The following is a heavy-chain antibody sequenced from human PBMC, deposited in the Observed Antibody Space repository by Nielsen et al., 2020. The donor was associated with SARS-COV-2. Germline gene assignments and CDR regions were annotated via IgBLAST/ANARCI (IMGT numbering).Heavy chain of an antibody. CDR2: ISHSGSS. D-gene: IGHD4-17*01. V-gene: IGHV4-30-2*01. CDR1: GGSITSGGYS. Sequence: SETLSLTCAVSGGSITSGGYSWSWIRQPPGKGLEWIGHISHSGSSYYNPSLKSRLTISVDRSKNQFSLRLSSVTAADTAVYYCASLIYGDYVDYWGQGTLVTVSS. CDR3: ASLIYGDYVDY. J-gene: IGHJ4*02.